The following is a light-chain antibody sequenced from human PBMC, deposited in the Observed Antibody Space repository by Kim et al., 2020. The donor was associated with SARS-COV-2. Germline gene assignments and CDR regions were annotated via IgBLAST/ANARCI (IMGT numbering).Light chain of an antibody. CDR1: HSLEHSDDNTY. CDR2: RVS. J-gene: IGKJ1*01. V-gene: IGKV2-30*02. Sequence: DVVMTQSPLFLPVTLGQPASISCRSSHSLEHSDDNTYLSWFQQRPGQPPRRLIYRVSKRDSGVPDRFSGRGSGTDFTLQINRVEAEDVGTYFCMQSTHWPRTFGQGTKVDIK. CDR3: MQSTHWPRT.